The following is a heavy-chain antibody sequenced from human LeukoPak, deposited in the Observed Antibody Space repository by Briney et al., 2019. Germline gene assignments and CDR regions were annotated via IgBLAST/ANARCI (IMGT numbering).Heavy chain of an antibody. Sequence: SETLSLTCTVSGGSISSGDYYWSWIRQPPGKGLEWIGYIYYSGSTYYNPSLKSRVTISVDTSKNQFSLKLSSVTAADTALYYCTRADYKLLWFGSGWFDPWGQGTLVTVSS. V-gene: IGHV4-30-4*01. CDR1: GGSISSGDYY. J-gene: IGHJ5*02. D-gene: IGHD3-10*01. CDR3: TRADYKLLWFGSGWFDP. CDR2: IYYSGST.